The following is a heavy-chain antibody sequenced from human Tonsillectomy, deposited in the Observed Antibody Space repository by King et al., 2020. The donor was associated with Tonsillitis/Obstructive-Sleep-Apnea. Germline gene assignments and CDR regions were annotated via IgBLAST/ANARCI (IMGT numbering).Heavy chain of an antibody. Sequence: QLVQSGGGLEQPGGSLRLSCAASGYTFSAYVMSWVRRAPGKGLEWVSAITGSGAGKYYADSVNGRFTVSRDNSKNTLYLQMNRLRVEDTALYYCARDPKSLTDSFDLWGQGAMVTVSS. V-gene: IGHV3-23*04. J-gene: IGHJ3*01. CDR2: ITGSGAGK. CDR1: GYTFSAYV. CDR3: ARDPKSLTDSFDL.